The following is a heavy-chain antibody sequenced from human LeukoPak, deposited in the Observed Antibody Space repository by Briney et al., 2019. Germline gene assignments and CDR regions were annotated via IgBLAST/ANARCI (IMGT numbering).Heavy chain of an antibody. CDR3: ARLNYFWFDP. J-gene: IGHJ5*02. D-gene: IGHD4-11*01. Sequence: SVKVSCKASGGTFSSYAISWVRQAPGQGLEWMGRIIPIFGIANYAQKFQGRVTITADKSTSTAYMELSSLRSEDTAVYYCARLNYFWFDPWGQGTLVTVSS. CDR1: GGTFSSYA. V-gene: IGHV1-69*04. CDR2: IIPIFGIA.